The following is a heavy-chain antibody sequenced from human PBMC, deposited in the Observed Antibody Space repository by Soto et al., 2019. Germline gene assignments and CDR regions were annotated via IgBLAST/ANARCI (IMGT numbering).Heavy chain of an antibody. CDR3: ARGNRSFDFDS. CDR2: ISRDGSNT. V-gene: IGHV3-30*03. Sequence: QIQLVESGGGVVQPGGSLRLSCGASRFSFGSFGVHWVRQAPGKGLEWVAFISRDGSNTFYGDSVKGRFTLSRDNSRNTAYLQMTALRDDDTALYCCARGNRSFDFDSGCQGTLVIVSS. J-gene: IGHJ4*02. CDR1: RFSFGSFG.